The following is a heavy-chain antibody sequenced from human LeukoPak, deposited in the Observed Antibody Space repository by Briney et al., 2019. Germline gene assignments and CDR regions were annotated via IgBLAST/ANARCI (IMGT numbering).Heavy chain of an antibody. CDR2: VKRESEGGTT. J-gene: IGHJ3*02. Sequence: GGSLRLSCAASGITVINAWMSWVRQAPGKGLEWVGRVKRESEGGTTDYAAPVKGRFTISRDDSKNTLYLQMNSLKTEDTGVYYCARDRPHYGGKPYDAFDIWGQGTMVTVSS. CDR3: ARDRPHYGGKPYDAFDI. D-gene: IGHD4-23*01. V-gene: IGHV3-15*01. CDR1: GITVINAW.